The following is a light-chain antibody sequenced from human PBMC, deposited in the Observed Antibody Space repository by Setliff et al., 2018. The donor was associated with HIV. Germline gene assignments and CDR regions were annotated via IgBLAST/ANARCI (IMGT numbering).Light chain of an antibody. V-gene: IGLV1-40*01. J-gene: IGLJ1*01. CDR3: QSYDSSLSAIV. CDR1: NSNIGAGYD. Sequence: QSVLTQPASVSGAPGQRVTISCTGTNSNIGAGYDVHWYQQLPGTAPKLLIYGHVNRPSGVPDRFSGSMSGTSASLAITGLQPEDEADYYCQSYDSSLSAIVFAAGTKV. CDR2: GHV.